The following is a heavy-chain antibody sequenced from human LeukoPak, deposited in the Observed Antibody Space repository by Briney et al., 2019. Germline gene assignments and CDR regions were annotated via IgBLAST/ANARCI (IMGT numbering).Heavy chain of an antibody. CDR3: ARGSGNEPFDY. D-gene: IGHD5-12*01. Sequence: GRSLRLSCAASGFTFSSYVMHWVRQAPGKGLEWVAVIWYDGSNKYYADSVKGRFTISRDNSKNTLYLRMNSLRAEDTAVYYCARGSGNEPFDYWGQGTLVTVSS. J-gene: IGHJ4*02. CDR1: GFTFSSYV. CDR2: IWYDGSNK. V-gene: IGHV3-33*01.